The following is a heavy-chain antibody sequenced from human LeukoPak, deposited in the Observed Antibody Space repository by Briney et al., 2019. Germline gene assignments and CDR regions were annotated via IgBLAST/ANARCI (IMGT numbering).Heavy chain of an antibody. J-gene: IGHJ4*02. CDR2: IHARGST. CDR3: ARADGITIFGVVKVY. D-gene: IGHD3-3*01. V-gene: IGHV4-61*09. CDR1: GGSISSGSYC. Sequence: PSETLSLTCTVSGGSISSGSYCWSWIRQPAGKGLEWIGHIHARGSTNYNPSLKSRVTISVDTSKNQFSLKLSSVTAADTAVYYCARADGITIFGVVKVYWGQGTLVTVSS.